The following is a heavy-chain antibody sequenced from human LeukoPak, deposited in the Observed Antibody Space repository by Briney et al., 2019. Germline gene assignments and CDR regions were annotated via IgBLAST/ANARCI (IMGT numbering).Heavy chain of an antibody. D-gene: IGHD3-9*01. V-gene: IGHV3-7*01. CDR1: GFTFSTYW. J-gene: IGHJ3*02. CDR2: IKQDGSEK. Sequence: PGGSLRLSCAASGFTFSTYWMSWVRQAPGKGLEWVANIKQDGSEKYYVDSVKGRFTISRDNAKNLLYLQMNSLRAEDTAVYYCARVRLTGYLHDAFDIWGQGTMVTVSS. CDR3: ARVRLTGYLHDAFDI.